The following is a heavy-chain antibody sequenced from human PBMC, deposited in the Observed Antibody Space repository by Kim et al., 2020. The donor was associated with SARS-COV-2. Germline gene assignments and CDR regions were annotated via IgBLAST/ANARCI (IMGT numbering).Heavy chain of an antibody. D-gene: IGHD6-19*01. CDR3: ARDLTGFSSGWYRGIS. Sequence: SETLSLTCAVSGGSISSSNWWSWVRQPPGKGLEWIGEIYHSGSTNYNPSLKSRVTISVDKSKNQFSLKLSSVTAADTAVYYCARDLTGFSSGWYRGISWGQGTLVTVSS. J-gene: IGHJ5*02. CDR1: GGSISSSNW. CDR2: IYHSGST. V-gene: IGHV4-4*02.